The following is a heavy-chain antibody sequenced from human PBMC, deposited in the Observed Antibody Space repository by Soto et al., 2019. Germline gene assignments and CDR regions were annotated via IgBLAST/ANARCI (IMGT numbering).Heavy chain of an antibody. D-gene: IGHD2-15*01. Sequence: GGSLRLSCAASGFTFSSYAMAWVRQAPGKGLEWVSSVSASGGTTNYADSVKGRFTISRDNDNNTLFLQMNSLRAEDTAVYYCAKLFLPQWWYPDYWGQGALLTGST. V-gene: IGHV3-23*01. CDR1: GFTFSSYA. J-gene: IGHJ4*02. CDR2: VSASGGTT. CDR3: AKLFLPQWWYPDY.